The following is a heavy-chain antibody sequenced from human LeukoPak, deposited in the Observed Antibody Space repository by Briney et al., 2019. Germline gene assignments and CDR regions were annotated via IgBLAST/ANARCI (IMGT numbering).Heavy chain of an antibody. CDR3: ATLGVLLTYATFDY. D-gene: IGHD2-8*01. V-gene: IGHV3-48*03. Sequence: TGGSLRLSCTASGFIFSSYEMNWVRQAPGKGLEWVSYISGDGSTRSYADSVRGRFTISRDNAQNSLYLQMNSLRAEDTAVYYCATLGVLLTYATFDYWGQGTLVTVSS. CDR2: ISGDGSTR. CDR1: GFIFSSYE. J-gene: IGHJ4*02.